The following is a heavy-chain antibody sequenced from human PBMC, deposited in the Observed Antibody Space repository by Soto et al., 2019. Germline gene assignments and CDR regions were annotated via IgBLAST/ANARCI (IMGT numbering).Heavy chain of an antibody. Sequence: VQLLESGGGLVQPGGSLRLCCAASGFSFSSYAMVWVRQAPGKGLEWVSVISARGGSSYFADSVKGRFTISRDNSKNVLSLEMNSLRAEDTAIYFCAKGSIEYSASVDNWGQGTLVLVSS. CDR2: ISARGGSS. CDR1: GFSFSSYA. CDR3: AKGSIEYSASVDN. D-gene: IGHD5-12*01. J-gene: IGHJ4*02. V-gene: IGHV3-23*01.